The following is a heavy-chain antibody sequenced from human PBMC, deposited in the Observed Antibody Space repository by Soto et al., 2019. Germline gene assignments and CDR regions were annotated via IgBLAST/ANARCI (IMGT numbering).Heavy chain of an antibody. CDR1: GFTFSSYW. CDR3: AREYYYDSSGYSTRFDY. Sequence: GGSLRLSCAASGFTFSSYWMSWVRQAPGKGLEWVANIKQDGSEKYYVDSVKGRFTISRDNAKNSLYLQMNSLRAEDTAVYYCAREYYYDSSGYSTRFDYWGQGTLVTVSS. J-gene: IGHJ4*02. V-gene: IGHV3-7*04. CDR2: IKQDGSEK. D-gene: IGHD3-22*01.